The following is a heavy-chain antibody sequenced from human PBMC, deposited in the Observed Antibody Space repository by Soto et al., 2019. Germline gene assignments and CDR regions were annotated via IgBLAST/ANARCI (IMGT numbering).Heavy chain of an antibody. D-gene: IGHD3-3*01. CDR2: IIPIFGTA. CDR1: GGTFSSYA. Sequence: SVKVSCKASGGTFSSYAISWVRQAPGQRLEWMGGIIPIFGTANYAQKFQGRVTITADESTSTAYMELSSLRSEDTAVYYCARVARFLEWLSPDYYYYGMDVWGQGTTVTVSS. V-gene: IGHV1-69*13. J-gene: IGHJ6*02. CDR3: ARVARFLEWLSPDYYYYGMDV.